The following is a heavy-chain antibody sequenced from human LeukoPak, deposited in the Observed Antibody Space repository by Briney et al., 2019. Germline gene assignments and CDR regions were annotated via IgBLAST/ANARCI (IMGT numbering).Heavy chain of an antibody. V-gene: IGHV1-69*04. J-gene: IGHJ4*02. Sequence: SVKVSCKASGGTFSSYAISWVRQAPGQGLEWMGRIIPILGIANYAQKFQGRVTITADTSTSTAYMELSSLRSEDTAVYYCAREEVVVAATPPDYWGQGTLVTVSS. CDR1: GGTFSSYA. CDR2: IIPILGIA. D-gene: IGHD2-15*01. CDR3: AREEVVVAATPPDY.